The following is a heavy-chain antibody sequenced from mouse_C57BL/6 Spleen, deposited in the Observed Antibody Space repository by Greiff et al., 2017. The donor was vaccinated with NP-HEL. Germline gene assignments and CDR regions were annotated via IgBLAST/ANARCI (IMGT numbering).Heavy chain of an antibody. Sequence: EVHLVESGGGLVKPGGSLKLSCAASGFTFSDYGMHWVRQAPEKGLEWVAYISSGSSTIYYADTVKGRFTISRDNAKNTLFLQMTSLRSEDTAMYYCASYYGSPSYYAMDYWGQGTSVTVSS. CDR2: ISSGSSTI. J-gene: IGHJ4*01. CDR3: ASYYGSPSYYAMDY. CDR1: GFTFSDYG. D-gene: IGHD1-1*01. V-gene: IGHV5-17*01.